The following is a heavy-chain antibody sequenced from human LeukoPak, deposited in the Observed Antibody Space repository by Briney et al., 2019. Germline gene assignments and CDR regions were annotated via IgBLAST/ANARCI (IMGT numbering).Heavy chain of an antibody. D-gene: IGHD6-13*01. Sequence: SQTLSLTCTVSGGSISSGGYYWSWIRQHPGKGLEWLGYIYYSGSTYYNPSLKSRVTISVDTSKNQFSLKLSSVTAADTAVYYCARERTAAGTDAFDIWGQGTMVTVSS. CDR1: GGSISSGGYY. J-gene: IGHJ3*02. CDR3: ARERTAAGTDAFDI. CDR2: IYYSGST. V-gene: IGHV4-31*03.